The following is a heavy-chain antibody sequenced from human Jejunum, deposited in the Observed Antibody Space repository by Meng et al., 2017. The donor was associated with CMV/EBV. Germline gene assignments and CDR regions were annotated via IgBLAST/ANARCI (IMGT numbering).Heavy chain of an antibody. V-gene: IGHV4-34*01. CDR3: GRGDNYFPET. Sequence: LSLPCTVYGGSLSGFFWAYLRQPPGKGLEWFGEINHSGNTYYNPSLKSRLTMSLDTSKNQFFLNLSSVTAADTAVYYCGRGDNYFPETWGQGALVTVSS. D-gene: IGHD1-14*01. J-gene: IGHJ5*02. CDR1: GGSLSGFF. CDR2: INHSGNT.